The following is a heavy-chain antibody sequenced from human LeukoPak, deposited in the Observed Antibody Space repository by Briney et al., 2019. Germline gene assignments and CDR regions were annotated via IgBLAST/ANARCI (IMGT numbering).Heavy chain of an antibody. V-gene: IGHV3-30*04. D-gene: IGHD3-3*01. J-gene: IGHJ5*02. Sequence: GGSLRLSCAASGFTFSNYIMHWVRQAPGKGLEWVSFISYDASNKYYPDSVKGQFTISRDNSKNTLYLQLNSLRAEDTAVYYCARERERFLNLWGQGTQVTVSS. CDR1: GFTFSNYI. CDR2: ISYDASNK. CDR3: ARERERFLNL.